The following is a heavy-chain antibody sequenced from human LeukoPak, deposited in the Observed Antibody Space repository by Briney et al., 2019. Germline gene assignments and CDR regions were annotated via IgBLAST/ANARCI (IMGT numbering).Heavy chain of an antibody. Sequence: ASVKVSCKASGYTFTSYGISWVRQAPGQGLEWMGWIIGSNGNTNYAQRVQGRVTMTTDTFTATAYMELRSLRSDDTAVYFCTRWGLCSSTTCQISDFWGQGTLLTVSS. V-gene: IGHV1-18*01. CDR2: IIGSNGNT. J-gene: IGHJ4*02. CDR3: TRWGLCSSTTCQISDF. D-gene: IGHD2-2*01. CDR1: GYTFTSYG.